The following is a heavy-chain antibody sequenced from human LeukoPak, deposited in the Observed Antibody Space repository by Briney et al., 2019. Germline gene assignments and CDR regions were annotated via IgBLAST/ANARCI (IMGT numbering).Heavy chain of an antibody. CDR2: IYTSGST. CDR3: ARDNDSSGESYWYFDL. CDR1: GGSISSGSYY. D-gene: IGHD3-22*01. J-gene: IGHJ2*01. V-gene: IGHV4-61*02. Sequence: PSETLSLTCTVSGGSISSGSYYWSWIRQPAGKGLEWIGRIYTSGSTNYNPSLKSRVTISVDTSKNQFSLKLSSVTAADTAVYYCARDNDSSGESYWYFDLWGRGTLVTVSS.